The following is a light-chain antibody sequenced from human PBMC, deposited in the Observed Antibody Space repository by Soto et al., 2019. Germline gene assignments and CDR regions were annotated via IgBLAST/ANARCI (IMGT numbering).Light chain of an antibody. Sequence: QSVLTQPASVSGSPRQSITISCTGTRSDIGSYNYVSWYQVHPDKAPKLIIYEVTSRPSGVSDRFSGSKSGNTASLIISGLQAEDEAHYYCSSYSSTDTLYVFGTGTKVTVL. CDR1: RSDIGSYNY. J-gene: IGLJ1*01. CDR3: SSYSSTDTLYV. CDR2: EVT. V-gene: IGLV2-14*01.